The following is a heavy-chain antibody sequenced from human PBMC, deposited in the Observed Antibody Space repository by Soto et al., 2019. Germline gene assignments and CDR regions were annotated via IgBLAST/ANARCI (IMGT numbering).Heavy chain of an antibody. J-gene: IGHJ6*02. D-gene: IGHD5-12*01. CDR1: CGSISSGGYY. CDR2: IYYSGST. CDR3: ARTGGLTDKYYYYYYGMDV. Sequence: SETLSLTCTVSCGSISSGGYYWSWIRQHPGKGLEWIGYIYYSGSTYYNPSLKSRVTMSVDTSKNQFSLKLSSVTAADTAVYYCARTGGLTDKYYYYYYGMDVWGQGTTVTVSS. V-gene: IGHV4-31*03.